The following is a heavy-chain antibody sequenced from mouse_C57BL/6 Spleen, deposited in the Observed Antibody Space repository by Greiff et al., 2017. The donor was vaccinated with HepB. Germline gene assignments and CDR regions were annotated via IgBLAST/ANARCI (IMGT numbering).Heavy chain of an antibody. Sequence: EVQLQQSVAELVRPGASVKLSCPASGFNIKNTYMHWVKQRPEQGLEWIGRIDPANGNTKYAPKFQGKATITADTSSNTAYLQLSSLTSEETAICYCARLTTVVAYYYDVDYWGQGTSVTVSS. CDR1: GFNIKNTY. V-gene: IGHV14-3*01. CDR3: ARLTTVVAYYYDVDY. D-gene: IGHD1-1*01. CDR2: IDPANGNT. J-gene: IGHJ4*01.